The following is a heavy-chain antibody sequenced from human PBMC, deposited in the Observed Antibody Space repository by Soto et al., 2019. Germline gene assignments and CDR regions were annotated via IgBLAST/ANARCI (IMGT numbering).Heavy chain of an antibody. CDR3: ARDHRWGYVYGDSGDS. D-gene: IGHD4-17*01. Sequence: EVQLVESGGGVVRPGGSLRLACAASGFSLDEYGMSWVRQAPGKGLEWVSGMHRNGATTGYADSVKGRFTMSRDDAKNPLYLQMNSLRAEDTAFYYCARDHRWGYVYGDSGDSWGHGTLVTVSS. V-gene: IGHV3-20*04. CDR2: MHRNGATT. CDR1: GFSLDEYG. J-gene: IGHJ5*01.